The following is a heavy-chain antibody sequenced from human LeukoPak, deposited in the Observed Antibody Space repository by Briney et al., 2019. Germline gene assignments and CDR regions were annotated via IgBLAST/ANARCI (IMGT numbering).Heavy chain of an antibody. CDR3: ARQPWHFDY. CDR1: GGSIIDTNYF. V-gene: IGHV4-39*07. CDR2: IYYRGST. Sequence: PSETLSLTCTVSGGSIIDTNYFWGWIRQPPGKGLEWIGSIYYRGSTAYNPSLKCRVTISVDTSKNQFSLKLTSVTAADTAMYYCARQPWHFDYWGQGTLVTVSS. D-gene: IGHD6-19*01. J-gene: IGHJ4*02.